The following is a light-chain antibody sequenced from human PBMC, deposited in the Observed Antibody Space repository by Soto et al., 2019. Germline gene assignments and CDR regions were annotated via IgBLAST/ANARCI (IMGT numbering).Light chain of an antibody. V-gene: IGKV3-15*01. CDR1: PSVASN. J-gene: IGKJ2*01. CDR2: GAS. CDR3: PQYHNWPPQYT. Sequence: EIVMTQSPASLSVSPGDGATLSCRASPSVASNLAWYQQKPGQGPRLLIHGASTRAVGAPARFSGSGSGTDFCLTISSLQSEDFAVFDCPQYHNWPPQYTFGQGTKLQMK.